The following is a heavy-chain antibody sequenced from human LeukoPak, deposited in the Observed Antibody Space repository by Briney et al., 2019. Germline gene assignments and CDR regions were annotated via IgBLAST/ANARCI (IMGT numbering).Heavy chain of an antibody. V-gene: IGHV4-4*07. Sequence: SETLSLTCPVSGGSISSFSWSWIRHPAAKGLEWIGPMFTSGTTNFNPSLKSRVTLSVDTSKNQFSLKLSSVTAADTAVYYCARDKAAAGTLGLLGFYYGMDVWGQGTTVTVSS. CDR2: MFTSGTT. D-gene: IGHD6-13*01. J-gene: IGHJ6*02. CDR1: GGSISSFS. CDR3: ARDKAAAGTLGLLGFYYGMDV.